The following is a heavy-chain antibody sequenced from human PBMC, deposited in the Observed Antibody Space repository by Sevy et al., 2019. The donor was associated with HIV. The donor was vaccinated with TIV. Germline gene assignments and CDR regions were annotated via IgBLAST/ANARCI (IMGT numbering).Heavy chain of an antibody. V-gene: IGHV3-21*01. CDR2: ISSSSSYI. Sequence: GGSLRLSCAASGFTFSSYSMNWVRQAPGKGLEWVSSISSSSSYIYYADSVKGRFTTSRDNAKNSLYLQMNSLRAEDTAVYYCARMGYSSGRVDYWGQGTLVTVSS. CDR1: GFTFSSYS. CDR3: ARMGYSSGRVDY. J-gene: IGHJ4*02. D-gene: IGHD6-19*01.